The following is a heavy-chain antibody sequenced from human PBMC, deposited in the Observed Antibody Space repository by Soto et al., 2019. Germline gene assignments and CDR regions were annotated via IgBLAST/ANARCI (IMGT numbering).Heavy chain of an antibody. CDR2: INPNSGGT. V-gene: IGHV1-2*04. J-gene: IGHJ4*01. D-gene: IGHD6-13*01. CDR3: AKETAAGGPIFAF. Sequence: QGLEWMGWINPNSGGTNYAQKFQGWVTMTRDTSISTAYMELSRLRSDDTAVYYCAKETAAGGPIFAFWGHGTPVTVFS.